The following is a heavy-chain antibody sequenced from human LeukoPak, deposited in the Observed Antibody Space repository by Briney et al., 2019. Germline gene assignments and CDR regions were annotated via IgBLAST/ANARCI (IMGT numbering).Heavy chain of an antibody. Sequence: GGSLRLSCAASGFTFSSYGMHWVRQAPGKGLEWVSAISGSGGSTYYADSVKGRFTISRDNSKNTLYLQMNSLRAEDTAVYYCAKVAAGTGIFDYWGQGTLVTVPS. D-gene: IGHD6-13*01. V-gene: IGHV3-23*01. CDR3: AKVAAGTGIFDY. CDR2: ISGSGGST. CDR1: GFTFSSYG. J-gene: IGHJ4*02.